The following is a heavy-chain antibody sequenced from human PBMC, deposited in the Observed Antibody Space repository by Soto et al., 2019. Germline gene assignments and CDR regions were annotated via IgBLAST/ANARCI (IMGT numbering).Heavy chain of an antibody. CDR1: GGTFSSYA. Sequence: SVKVSCKASGGTFSSYAISWVRQAPGQGLEWMGGIIPIFGTADYAQKFQGRVTITADESTSTAYMELSSLRSEDTAVYYCARPSYGYLYYYYYGMDVWGQGTTVTVSS. CDR3: ARPSYGYLYYYYYGMDV. J-gene: IGHJ6*02. D-gene: IGHD5-18*01. V-gene: IGHV1-69*13. CDR2: IIPIFGTA.